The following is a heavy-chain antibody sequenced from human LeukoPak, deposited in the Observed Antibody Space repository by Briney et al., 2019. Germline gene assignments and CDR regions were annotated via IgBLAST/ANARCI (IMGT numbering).Heavy chain of an antibody. CDR1: GGSFSGYY. V-gene: IGHV4-34*01. J-gene: IGHJ5*02. CDR3: ARGLRFLEWLFWFDP. Sequence: PSETLSLTCAVYGGSFSGYYWSWIRQPPGKGLEWIGEINHSGSTNYNPSLKSRVTISVDTSKNQFSLKLSSVTAADTAVYYCARGLRFLEWLFWFDPWGQGTLVTVSS. CDR2: INHSGST. D-gene: IGHD3-3*01.